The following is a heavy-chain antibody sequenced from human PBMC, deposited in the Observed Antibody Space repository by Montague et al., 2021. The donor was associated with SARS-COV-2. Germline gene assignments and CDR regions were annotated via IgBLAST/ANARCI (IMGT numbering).Heavy chain of an antibody. V-gene: IGHV4-34*01. CDR3: ARLGDGVVPSPILGVGPYYSSTHMRA. CDR2: IHQGGSN. CDR1: GGSFSTYS. J-gene: IGHJ6*04. D-gene: IGHD3-10*01. Sequence: SETLSLTCAVHGGSFSTYSWNWIRQPRGKGLGWIGEIHQGGSNNYNPSLKSRVTISDDTSKHQFSLKLTSVAAADTAVYYCARLGDGVVPSPILGVGPYYSSTHMRAWGKGTTVSVAS.